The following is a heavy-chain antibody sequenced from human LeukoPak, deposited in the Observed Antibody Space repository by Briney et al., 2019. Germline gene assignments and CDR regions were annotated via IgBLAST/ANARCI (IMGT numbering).Heavy chain of an antibody. CDR3: ARDWGVDYYGSYYYYYMDV. Sequence: SSETLSLTCTVSGGSISSYYWSWIRQPAGKGLEWIGRIYTSGSTNYNPSLKSRVTMSVDTSKNQFSLKLSSVTAADTAVYYCARDWGVDYYGSYYYYYMDVWGKGTTVTVSS. V-gene: IGHV4-4*07. D-gene: IGHD3-22*01. J-gene: IGHJ6*03. CDR1: GGSISSYY. CDR2: IYTSGST.